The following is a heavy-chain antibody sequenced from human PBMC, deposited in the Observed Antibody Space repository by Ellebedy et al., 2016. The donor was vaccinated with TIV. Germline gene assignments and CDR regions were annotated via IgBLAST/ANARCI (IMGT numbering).Heavy chain of an antibody. J-gene: IGHJ4*02. CDR1: EDTFLNYW. CDR2: IYPGDSDI. CDR3: ARLGSFSFDY. D-gene: IGHD3-16*01. Sequence: PGGSLRLSCRGSEDTFLNYWIGWVRQMPGKGLEWMGIIYPGDSDIRYSPSFQGQVSISADKSISTAYLQWRSLKASDTAMYYCARLGSFSFDYWGQGTLVTVSS. V-gene: IGHV5-51*01.